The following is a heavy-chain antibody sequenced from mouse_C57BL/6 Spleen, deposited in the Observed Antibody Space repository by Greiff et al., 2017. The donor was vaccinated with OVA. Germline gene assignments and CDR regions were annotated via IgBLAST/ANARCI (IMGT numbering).Heavy chain of an antibody. CDR2: IWGDGST. J-gene: IGHJ4*01. V-gene: IGHV2-3*01. D-gene: IGHD1-1*01. Sequence: VQGVESGPGLVAPSQSLSITCTVSGFSLTSYGVSWVRQPPGKGLEWLGVIWGDGSTNYHSALISRLSISKDNSKSQVFLKLNSLQTDDTATYYCAKMGSIYYYGSKAMDYWGQGTSVTVSS. CDR1: GFSLTSYG. CDR3: AKMGSIYYYGSKAMDY.